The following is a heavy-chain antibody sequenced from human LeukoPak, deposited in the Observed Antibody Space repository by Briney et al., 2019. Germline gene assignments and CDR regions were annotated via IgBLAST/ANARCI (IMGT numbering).Heavy chain of an antibody. CDR1: GYSISSGYY. CDR2: IYHSGST. D-gene: IGHD3-10*01. Sequence: SETLSLTCTVSGYSISSGYYWGWIRQPPGKGLEWIGSIYHSGSTYYNPSLKSRVTISVDTSKNQFSLKLSSVTAADTAVYYCARDSYYYGSGSYLWNPPDDYWGQGTLVTVSS. J-gene: IGHJ4*02. V-gene: IGHV4-38-2*02. CDR3: ARDSYYYGSGSYLWNPPDDY.